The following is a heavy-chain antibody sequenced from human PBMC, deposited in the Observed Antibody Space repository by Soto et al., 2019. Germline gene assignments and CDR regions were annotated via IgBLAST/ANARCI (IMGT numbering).Heavy chain of an antibody. CDR2: ISSSSSYI. CDR3: ASTDEYSSTSCYLEVGGCYYYYYMDV. Sequence: EVQLVESGGGLVKPGGSLRLSCAASGFTFSSYSMNWVRQAPGKGLEWVSSISSSSSYIYYADSVKGRFTISRDNAKNSLYLQMNSLRAEDTAVYYCASTDEYSSTSCYLEVGGCYYYYYMDVWGKGTTVTVSS. V-gene: IGHV3-21*01. D-gene: IGHD2-2*01. J-gene: IGHJ6*03. CDR1: GFTFSSYS.